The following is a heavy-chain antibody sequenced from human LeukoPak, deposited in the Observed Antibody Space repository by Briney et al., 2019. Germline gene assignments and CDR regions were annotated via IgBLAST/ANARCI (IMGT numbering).Heavy chain of an antibody. CDR3: ARDNGYSYGLKAFDI. D-gene: IGHD5-18*01. CDR2: IYSGGST. V-gene: IGHV3-66*02. J-gene: IGHJ3*02. CDR1: GFTVSSNY. Sequence: PGGSLRLSCAASGFTVSSNYMSWVRQAPGKGLEWVSVIYSGGSTYYADSMKGRFTISRDNSENTLYLQMNSLRAEDTAVYYCARDNGYSYGLKAFDIWGQGTMVTVSS.